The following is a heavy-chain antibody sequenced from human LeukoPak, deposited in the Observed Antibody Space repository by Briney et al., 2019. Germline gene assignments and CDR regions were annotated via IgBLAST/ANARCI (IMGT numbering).Heavy chain of an antibody. V-gene: IGHV3-7*03. CDR2: IKDDGRQK. J-gene: IGHJ4*02. CDR1: GFTFSSYW. CDR3: ARVTAVAGFDH. Sequence: GGSLRLSCAASGFTFSSYWMSWVRQAPGKGLEWVANIKDDGRQKYYVDSVKGRFTISRDNAKTSLSLQMNSLRAEDTAVYYCARVTAVAGFDHWGQGTLVTVSS. D-gene: IGHD6-19*01.